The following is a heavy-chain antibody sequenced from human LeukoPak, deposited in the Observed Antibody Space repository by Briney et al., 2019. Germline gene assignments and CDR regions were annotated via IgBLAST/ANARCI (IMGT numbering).Heavy chain of an antibody. CDR3: ARHGPDFSGSYLYYYYYYMDV. CDR1: GGSISSSSYY. V-gene: IGHV4-39*01. Sequence: SETLSLTCTVSGGSISSSSYYWGWIRQPPGKGLEWIGSIYYSGSTYYNPSPKSRVTISVDTSKNQFSLKLSSVTAADTAVYYCARHGPDFSGSYLYYYYYYMDVWGKGTTVTVSS. CDR2: IYYSGST. D-gene: IGHD1-26*01. J-gene: IGHJ6*03.